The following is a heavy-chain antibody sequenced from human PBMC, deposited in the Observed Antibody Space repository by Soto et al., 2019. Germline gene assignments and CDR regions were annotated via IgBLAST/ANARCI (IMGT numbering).Heavy chain of an antibody. CDR1: GFDFSYYT. J-gene: IGHJ3*02. Sequence: EVQLVESGGRLVTPGESLRLSCVASGFDFSYYTINWVRQAPGNGLEWVSAISASSSHKYSADSVRGRFTFSRDNANNSLYLQMNNRRVEATAGYYCARLRADAFDIWVQGTLVTVSS. D-gene: IGHD4-17*01. CDR3: ARLRADAFDI. CDR2: ISASSSHK. V-gene: IGHV3-21*02.